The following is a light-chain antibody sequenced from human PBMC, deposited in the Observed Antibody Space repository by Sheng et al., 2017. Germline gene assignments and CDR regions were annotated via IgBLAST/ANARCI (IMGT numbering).Light chain of an antibody. CDR1: QAIRNS. J-gene: IGKJ3*01. CDR3: QQYSSSPFT. Sequence: DIQMTQFPSSLSASVGDRVTITCRARQAIRNSLAWYQQKPGKAPKLLLYAASTLNSGVPSKFSGRGSGTDYTLTISSLQPEDFATYFCQQYSSSPFTFGPGTQ. CDR2: AAS. V-gene: IGKV1-NL1*01.